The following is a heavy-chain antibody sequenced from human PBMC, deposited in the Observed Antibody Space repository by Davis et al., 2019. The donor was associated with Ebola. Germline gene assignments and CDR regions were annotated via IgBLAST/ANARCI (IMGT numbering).Heavy chain of an antibody. V-gene: IGHV3-23*01. J-gene: IGHJ6*04. CDR2: ISGSGGNT. Sequence: GGSLRLSCVASGFTFGTYAMTWVRQAPGKGLEWVSAISGSGGNTYYADSVKGRFTISRDNSKKTMYLQMNSLRGEDTAVYYCARSGLSFGVVKYHYGMDAWGKGTTVTVSS. D-gene: IGHD3-3*01. CDR3: ARSGLSFGVVKYHYGMDA. CDR1: GFTFGTYA.